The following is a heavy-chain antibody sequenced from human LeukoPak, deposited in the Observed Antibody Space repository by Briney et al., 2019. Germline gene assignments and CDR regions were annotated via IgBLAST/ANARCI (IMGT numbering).Heavy chain of an antibody. CDR1: GNIFTNYH. CDR2: VYTDGGTI. J-gene: IGHJ4*02. CDR3: ATEGPGSYRFDN. D-gene: IGHD3-10*01. Sequence: GASVKVSCTSSGNIFTNYHLHWVRLPPGRGVEWMGAVYTDGGTITNTRSFQDRVTMTRDVSTRTVYMELRSLNSEDTAVYYCATEGPGSYRFDNWGQEILVTVSS. V-gene: IGHV1-46*01.